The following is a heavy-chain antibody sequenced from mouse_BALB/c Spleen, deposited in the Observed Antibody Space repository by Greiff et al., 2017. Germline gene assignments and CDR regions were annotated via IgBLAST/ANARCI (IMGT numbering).Heavy chain of an antibody. CDR2: INSNGGST. V-gene: IGHV5-6-3*01. J-gene: IGHJ2*01. D-gene: IGHD2-1*01. Sequence: EVKVVESGGGLVQPGGSLKLSCAASGFTFSSYGMSWVRQTPDKRLELVATINSNGGSTYYPDSVKGRVTISRDNAKNTLYLQMSSLKSEDTAMYYCARRGGNYRDYFDYWGQGTTLTVSS. CDR1: GFTFSSYG. CDR3: ARRGGNYRDYFDY.